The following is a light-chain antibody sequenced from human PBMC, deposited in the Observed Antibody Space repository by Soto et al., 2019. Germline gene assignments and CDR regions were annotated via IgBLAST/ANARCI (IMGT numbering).Light chain of an antibody. CDR1: SSDVGAYDY. CDR3: TSFTSSSTYV. CDR2: EVT. V-gene: IGLV2-14*01. J-gene: IGLJ1*01. Sequence: QSVLTQAASVSGSPGQSITISCTGTSSDVGAYDYVSWYQQHPDKAPKFMIYEVTNRPSGVSHRFSGSKSGNTASLTISGLQAEDEADYYCTSFTSSSTYVFGTGTKVTVL.